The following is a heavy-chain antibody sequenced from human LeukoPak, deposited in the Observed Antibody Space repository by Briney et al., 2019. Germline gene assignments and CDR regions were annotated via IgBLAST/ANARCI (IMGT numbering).Heavy chain of an antibody. Sequence: GGSLRLSCAASGFTFSSYAMHWVRQAPGKGLEWVAVISYDGSNKYYADSVKGRFTISRDNSKNTLYLQMNSLRAEDTAVYYCARALYCSSTSCYGSDAFDIWGQGTMVTVSS. CDR1: GFTFSSYA. V-gene: IGHV3-30-3*01. CDR2: ISYDGSNK. J-gene: IGHJ3*02. CDR3: ARALYCSSTSCYGSDAFDI. D-gene: IGHD2-2*01.